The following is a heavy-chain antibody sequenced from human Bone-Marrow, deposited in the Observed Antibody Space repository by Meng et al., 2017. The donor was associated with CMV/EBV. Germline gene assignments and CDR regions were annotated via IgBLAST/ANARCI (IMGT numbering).Heavy chain of an antibody. CDR2: ISSSSSYI. CDR1: GFTFSSYS. V-gene: IGHV3-21*01. Sequence: GESLKISCAASGFTFSSYSMNWVRQAPGKGLEWVSSISSSSSYIYYADSVKGRFTISRDNAKNSQYLQMNSLRAEDTAVYYCARAGSGWYFDYWGQGTLVTVSS. D-gene: IGHD1-26*01. J-gene: IGHJ4*02. CDR3: ARAGSGWYFDY.